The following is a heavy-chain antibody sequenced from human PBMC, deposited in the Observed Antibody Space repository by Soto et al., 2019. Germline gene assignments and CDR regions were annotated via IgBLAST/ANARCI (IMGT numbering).Heavy chain of an antibody. CDR1: GGTFSSYT. J-gene: IGHJ4*02. Sequence: QVQLVQSGAEVKKPGSSVKVSCKASGGTFSSYTISWVRQAPGQGLEWMGRIIPILGIANYAQKFQGRVTITADKSPSTAYMELSSLRSEDTAVYYCARGASGGVIVMWGQGTLVTVSS. V-gene: IGHV1-69*02. D-gene: IGHD3-16*02. CDR3: ARGASGGVIVM. CDR2: IIPILGIA.